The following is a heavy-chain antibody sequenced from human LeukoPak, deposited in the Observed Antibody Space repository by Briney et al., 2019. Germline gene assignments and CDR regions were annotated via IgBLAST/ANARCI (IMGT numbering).Heavy chain of an antibody. CDR2: IYHSGST. J-gene: IGHJ4*02. D-gene: IGHD3-3*01. V-gene: IGHV4-38-2*01. CDR3: ATHYDFWSGYVTY. CDR1: GCSISSGYY. Sequence: SETLSLTCAVSGCSISSGYYWAWIRQPPGKGLAWIGSIYHSGSTYYNPSLKSRVTISVDTSKNQFSLKLSSVTAADTAVYYCATHYDFWSGYVTYWGLGTLVTVSS.